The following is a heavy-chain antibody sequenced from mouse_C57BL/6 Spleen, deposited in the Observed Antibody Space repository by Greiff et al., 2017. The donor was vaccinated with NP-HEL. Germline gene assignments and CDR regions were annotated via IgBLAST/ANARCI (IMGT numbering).Heavy chain of an antibody. J-gene: IGHJ1*03. CDR3: AFNWDDWYFDV. D-gene: IGHD4-1*02. CDR2: IDPEDGET. CDR1: GFNIKDYY. Sequence: EVQLQQSGAELVKPGASVKLSCTASGFNIKDYYMPWVKQRTEQGLEWIGRIDPEDGETKYAPKFQGKATITVAPSSNTAYLQLSSLTSEDTAVYYYAFNWDDWYFDVWGTGTTVTVSS. V-gene: IGHV14-2*01.